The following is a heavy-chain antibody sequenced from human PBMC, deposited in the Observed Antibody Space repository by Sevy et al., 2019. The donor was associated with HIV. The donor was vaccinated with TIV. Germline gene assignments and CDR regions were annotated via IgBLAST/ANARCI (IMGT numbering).Heavy chain of an antibody. CDR3: ARARDIVVVPAAERGVWFDP. Sequence: ASVKVSCKASGYTFTCYYMHWVRQAPGQGLEWMGWINPNSGGTNYAQKFQGRVTMTRDTSISTAYMELSRLRSDDTAVYYCARARDIVVVPAAERGVWFDPWGQGSLVTVSS. D-gene: IGHD2-2*01. J-gene: IGHJ5*02. CDR2: INPNSGGT. V-gene: IGHV1-2*02. CDR1: GYTFTCYY.